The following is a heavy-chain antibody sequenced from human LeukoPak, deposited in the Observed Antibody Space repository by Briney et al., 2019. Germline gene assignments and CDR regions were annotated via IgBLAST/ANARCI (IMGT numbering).Heavy chain of an antibody. V-gene: IGHV3-48*01. CDR2: ISSSSSTI. Sequence: PGGSLRLSCAASGFTFSSYSMNWVRQAPGKGLEWLSYISSSSSTIYYADSVKGRFTISRDNAKNSLYLQMNSLRAEDTAVYYCAREIIGGASFLDYWGQGTLVTVSS. CDR3: AREIIGGASFLDY. D-gene: IGHD1-26*01. CDR1: GFTFSSYS. J-gene: IGHJ4*02.